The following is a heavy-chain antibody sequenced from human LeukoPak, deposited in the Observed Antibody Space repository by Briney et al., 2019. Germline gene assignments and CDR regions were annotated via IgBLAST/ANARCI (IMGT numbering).Heavy chain of an antibody. CDR1: GFTFSSYA. Sequence: GGSLRLSCAASGFTFSSYAMHWVRQAPGKGLEWVAVISYDGNNKYYADSLKGRFTISRENSMNTFYLQMNSLRAEDTAVYYCAKIDILTGQGRDYWGQGTLVTVSS. D-gene: IGHD3-9*01. V-gene: IGHV3-30*04. J-gene: IGHJ4*02. CDR3: AKIDILTGQGRDY. CDR2: ISYDGNNK.